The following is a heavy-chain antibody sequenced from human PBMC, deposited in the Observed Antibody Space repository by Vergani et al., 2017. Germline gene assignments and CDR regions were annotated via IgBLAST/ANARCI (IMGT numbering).Heavy chain of an antibody. Sequence: QVQLVQSGAEVKKPGSSVKVSCKASGGTFSSYAISWVRQAPGQGLEWMGGIIPIFGTANYAQKFQGRVTVTADEATRTAYLGLSSLRSEDTAVYYCSRQRGVAGTGDRGYFDLWGRGTLVTVSS. D-gene: IGHD6-19*01. CDR3: SRQRGVAGTGDRGYFDL. J-gene: IGHJ2*01. CDR1: GGTFSSYA. CDR2: IIPIFGTA. V-gene: IGHV1-69*01.